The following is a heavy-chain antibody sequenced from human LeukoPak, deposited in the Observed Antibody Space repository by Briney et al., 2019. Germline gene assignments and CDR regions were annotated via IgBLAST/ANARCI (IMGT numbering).Heavy chain of an antibody. CDR3: ARGYSGYDYGYYFDY. CDR2: IYYSGST. Sequence: SETLSLTCTASGGSISSSSYYWGWIRQPPGKGLEWIGSIYYSGSTYYNPSLKSRVTISVDTSKNQFSLKLSSVTAADTAVYYCARGYSGYDYGYYFDYWGQGTLVTVSS. J-gene: IGHJ4*02. V-gene: IGHV4-39*07. D-gene: IGHD5-12*01. CDR1: GGSISSSSYY.